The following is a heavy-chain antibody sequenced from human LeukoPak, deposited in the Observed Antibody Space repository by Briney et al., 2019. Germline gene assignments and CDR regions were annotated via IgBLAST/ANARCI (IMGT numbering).Heavy chain of an antibody. CDR3: ARQEWELLSEDY. CDR1: GGSFSGYY. CDR2: INHSGST. V-gene: IGHV4-34*01. D-gene: IGHD1-26*01. J-gene: IGHJ4*02. Sequence: PSETLSLTCAVYGGSFSGYYWSWIRQPPGKGLEWIGEINHSGSTNYNPSLKSRVTISVDTSKNQFSLKLSSVIAADTAVYYCARQEWELLSEDYWGQGTLVTVSS.